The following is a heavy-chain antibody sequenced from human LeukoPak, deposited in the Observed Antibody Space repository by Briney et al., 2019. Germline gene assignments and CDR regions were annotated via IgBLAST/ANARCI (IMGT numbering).Heavy chain of an antibody. Sequence: GGSLRLSCAASGFTFSSYAMSWVRQAPGKGLEWVSAISSSGSTIYYADSVKGRFTISRDNAKNSLYLQMNSLRAEDTAVYYCARDSYQAAVYQVETNGLIFDYWGQGTLVTVSP. V-gene: IGHV3-21*04. D-gene: IGHD6-13*01. CDR3: ARDSYQAAVYQVETNGLIFDY. CDR1: GFTFSSYA. J-gene: IGHJ4*02. CDR2: ISSSGSTI.